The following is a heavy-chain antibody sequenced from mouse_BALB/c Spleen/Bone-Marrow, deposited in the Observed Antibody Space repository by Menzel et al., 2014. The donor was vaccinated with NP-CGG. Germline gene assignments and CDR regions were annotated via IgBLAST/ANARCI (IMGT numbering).Heavy chain of an antibody. V-gene: IGHV6-6*02. J-gene: IGHJ4*01. CDR2: IRLKSNNYAT. CDR1: GFTFRKYW. Sequence: EVKVVESGGGLVQPGGSMKLSCVASGFTFRKYWMNWVRQSPDKGLEWVAEIRLKSNNYATHYAESVKGRFTISRDDSKSSVYLQMNNLRAEDTGIYYCSIHSLIRLGFWGQGTSVTVSS. D-gene: IGHD1-2*01. CDR3: SIHSLIRLGF.